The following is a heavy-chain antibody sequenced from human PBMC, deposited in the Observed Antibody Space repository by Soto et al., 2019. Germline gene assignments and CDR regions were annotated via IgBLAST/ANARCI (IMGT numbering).Heavy chain of an antibody. V-gene: IGHV4-4*07. Sequence: QVQLQESGPGLVKPSESLSLTCSVSGGSIGNYYWAWIRQSAGKGLEWIGRIYTSGRTHYNPSLTGRVTMSIDTSKNQFSLKLTSVTAADTAIYFCARLVYDTRLNYMYFDFWGQGTLVTVSS. CDR3: ARLVYDTRLNYMYFDF. CDR1: GGSIGNYY. J-gene: IGHJ4*02. D-gene: IGHD3-10*01. CDR2: IYTSGRT.